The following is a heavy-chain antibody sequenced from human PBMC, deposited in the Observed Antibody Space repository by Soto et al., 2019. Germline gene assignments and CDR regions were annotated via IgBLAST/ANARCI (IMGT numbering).Heavy chain of an antibody. D-gene: IGHD2-21*02. Sequence: SETLSLTCAVYGGSFSDYYWSWIRQPPGKGLEWIGEINQSGSTNYNPSLKSRVTLSVDTSKSQFSVNLSSVTAADTAVYYCSRAVVTTHYYYGMDVWGQGTTVTVSS. CDR1: GGSFSDYY. CDR3: SRAVVTTHYYYGMDV. J-gene: IGHJ6*02. V-gene: IGHV4-34*01. CDR2: INQSGST.